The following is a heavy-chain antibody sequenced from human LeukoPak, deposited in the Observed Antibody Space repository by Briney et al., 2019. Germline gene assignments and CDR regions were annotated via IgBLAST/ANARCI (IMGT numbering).Heavy chain of an antibody. D-gene: IGHD6-13*01. V-gene: IGHV1-46*01. J-gene: IGHJ4*02. CDR2: INPSGGST. CDR1: GYTFTSYY. Sequence: GASVKVSCKASGYTFTSYYMRWARQAPGQGLEWMGIINPSGGSTSYAQKFQGRVTMTRDTSTSTVYMELSSLRSEDTAVYYCAGDYSAAAAPPDYWGQGTLVTVSS. CDR3: AGDYSAAAAPPDY.